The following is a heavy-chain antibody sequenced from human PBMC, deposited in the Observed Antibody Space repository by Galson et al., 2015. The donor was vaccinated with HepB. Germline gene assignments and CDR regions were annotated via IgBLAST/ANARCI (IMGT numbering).Heavy chain of an antibody. Sequence: SLRLSCAASGFTFSSYAMSWVRQAPGKGLEWVSAISGSGGSTYYADSVKGRFTISRDNSKNTLYLQMNSLRAEDTAVYYCAKLPTYYYGSGRANDAFDIWGQGTMVTVSS. CDR3: AKLPTYYYGSGRANDAFDI. V-gene: IGHV3-23*01. J-gene: IGHJ3*02. CDR2: ISGSGGST. CDR1: GFTFSSYA. D-gene: IGHD3-10*01.